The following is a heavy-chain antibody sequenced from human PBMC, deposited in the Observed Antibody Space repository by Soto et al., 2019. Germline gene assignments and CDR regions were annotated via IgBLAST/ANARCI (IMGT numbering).Heavy chain of an antibody. CDR2: ISSSSSYI. CDR3: ARGYSSSPTPQDY. V-gene: IGHV3-21*01. Sequence: EVQLVESGGGLVKPGGSLRLSCAASGFTFSSYSMNWVRQAPGKGLEWVSSISSSSSYIYYADSVKGRFTISRDNAKNSLYLQINSLRAEDTAVYYCARGYSSSPTPQDYWGQGTLVTVSS. J-gene: IGHJ4*02. D-gene: IGHD6-13*01. CDR1: GFTFSSYS.